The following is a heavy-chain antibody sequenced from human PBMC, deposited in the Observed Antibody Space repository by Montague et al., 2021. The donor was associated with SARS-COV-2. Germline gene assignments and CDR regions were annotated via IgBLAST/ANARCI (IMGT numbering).Heavy chain of an antibody. CDR1: GFTVSSNY. CDR3: ARGGGYYSYGMDV. J-gene: IGHJ6*02. CDR2: IYSGGST. V-gene: IGHV3-53*01. Sequence: SLRLSCAASGFTVSSNYMSWVRQAPGKGLQWVSVIYSGGSTYSADSVKGRSTVSRDNSENTLILQMNSLRAEDTAVYYCARGGGYYSYGMDVWGQGTTVTVSS. D-gene: IGHD2-15*01.